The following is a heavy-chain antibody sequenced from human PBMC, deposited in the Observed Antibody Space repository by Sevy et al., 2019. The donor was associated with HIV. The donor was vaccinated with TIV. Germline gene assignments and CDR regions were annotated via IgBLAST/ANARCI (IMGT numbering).Heavy chain of an antibody. D-gene: IGHD4-4*01. J-gene: IGHJ5*02. CDR1: GFSFSFHG. Sequence: GGSLRLSCAASGFSFSFHGMHWVRQAPGKGLEWVAFIWHDGSKKYFADSVKGRFTISRDNSKNTLFLQMNSVSVEDTAVHYCARETDNSARWLDPWGQGTLVTVSS. CDR3: ARETDNSARWLDP. V-gene: IGHV3-30*02. CDR2: IWHDGSKK.